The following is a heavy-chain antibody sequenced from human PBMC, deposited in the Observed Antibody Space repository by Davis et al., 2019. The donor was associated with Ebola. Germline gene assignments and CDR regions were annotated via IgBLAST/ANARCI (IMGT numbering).Heavy chain of an antibody. J-gene: IGHJ2*01. V-gene: IGHV3-13*01. CDR3: ARAFCSPSSCFWSLDV. CDR2: VNTIGDT. CDR1: EFTFSTYE. D-gene: IGHD2-2*01. Sequence: GESLKISCAASEFTFSTYEMHWVRQGPGKGLEWVAMVNTIGDTYYSDSVKGRFTASSDNDKNSFYLQMNSLTTGDTAVYFCARAFCSPSSCFWSLDVWGRGTLVTVSS.